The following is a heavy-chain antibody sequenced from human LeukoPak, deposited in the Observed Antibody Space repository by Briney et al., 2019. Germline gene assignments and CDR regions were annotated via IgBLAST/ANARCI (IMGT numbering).Heavy chain of an antibody. J-gene: IGHJ4*02. CDR2: IYSGGST. CDR3: ARDLPAIAVAGTQY. V-gene: IGHV3-66*01. CDR1: GFTVSSNY. Sequence: PGGSLRLSCAASGFTVSSNYMSWVRQAPGKGLEWVSAIYSGGSTYYADSVKGRFTISRDNSKNTLYLQMNSLRAEDTAVYYCARDLPAIAVAGTQYWGQGTLVTVSS. D-gene: IGHD6-19*01.